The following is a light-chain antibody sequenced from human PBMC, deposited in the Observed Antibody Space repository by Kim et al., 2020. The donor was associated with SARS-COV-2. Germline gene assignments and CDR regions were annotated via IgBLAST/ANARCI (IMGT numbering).Light chain of an antibody. V-gene: IGKV4-1*01. CDR1: KSVLYSSNNQNY. Sequence: RATIHCKSSKSVLYSSNNQNYLAWYQQKPGQPPKLLIYWASTREYGVPDRFSGSGSGTDFTLTISSLQAEDVAVYYCQQYYSTPYTFGQGTKLEI. CDR2: WAS. J-gene: IGKJ2*01. CDR3: QQYYSTPYT.